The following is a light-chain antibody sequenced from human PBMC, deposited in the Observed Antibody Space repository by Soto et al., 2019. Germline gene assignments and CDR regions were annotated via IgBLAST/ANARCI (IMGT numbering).Light chain of an antibody. J-gene: IGKJ1*01. Sequence: NGLTQSPSTPSLSPGERATPSCKASQTIRNIHLAWYQQKSGQAPRLLIFGASTRITAIPDRFSGSGSGTDFTLTISRLEPEDFAVYYCQHYGGSPWTFGQGTKVDIK. CDR2: GAS. CDR3: QHYGGSPWT. V-gene: IGKV3-20*01. CDR1: QTIRNIH.